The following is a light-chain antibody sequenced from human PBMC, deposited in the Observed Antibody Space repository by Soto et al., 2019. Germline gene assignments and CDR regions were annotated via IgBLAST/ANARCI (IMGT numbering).Light chain of an antibody. V-gene: IGLV2-14*01. CDR2: DVS. Sequence: QSVLTQPASVSGSPGQSITISCTGTSSDVGGYNYVSWYQQQPGKAPKFMIYDVSNRPSGVSNRFSGSKSGNTASLTLSGLQSEDEADYYCCSYTTSNTRQIVFGTG. CDR3: CSYTTSNTRQIV. J-gene: IGLJ1*01. CDR1: SSDVGGYNY.